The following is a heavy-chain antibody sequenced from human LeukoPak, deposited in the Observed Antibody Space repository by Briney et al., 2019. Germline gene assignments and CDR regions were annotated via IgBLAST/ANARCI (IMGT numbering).Heavy chain of an antibody. J-gene: IGHJ5*02. D-gene: IGHD1-14*01. CDR3: ARVRVTVQGLRWFDP. CDR2: INHSGST. V-gene: IGHV4-39*07. Sequence: SETLSLTCTVSGGSISSSSYYWSWIRQPPGKGLEWIGEINHSGSTNYNPSLKSRVTISVDTSKNQFSLKLSSVTAADTAVYYCARVRVTVQGLRWFDPWGQGTLVTVSS. CDR1: GGSISSSSYY.